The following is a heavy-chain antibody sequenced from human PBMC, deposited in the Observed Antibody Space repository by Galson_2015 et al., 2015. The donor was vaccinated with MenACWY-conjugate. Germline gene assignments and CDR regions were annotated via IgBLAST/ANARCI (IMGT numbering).Heavy chain of an antibody. CDR3: AISLEDDYGGYSGFDY. Sequence: SLRLSCAASGFTFSRYGMNWVRQAAGKGLEWVSSISSSSSYIYYADSVKGRFTISRDNAKSSLYMQMNSLRANDTAVYYCAISLEDDYGGYSGFDYWGQRTLVTVSS. CDR2: ISSSSSYI. CDR1: GFTFSRYG. J-gene: IGHJ4*02. D-gene: IGHD4-17*01. V-gene: IGHV3-21*01.